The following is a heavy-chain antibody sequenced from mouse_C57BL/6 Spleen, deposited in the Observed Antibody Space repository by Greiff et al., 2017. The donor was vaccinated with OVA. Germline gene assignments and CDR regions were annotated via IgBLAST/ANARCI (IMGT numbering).Heavy chain of an antibody. Sequence: EVKLVESGPGLVKPSQSLSLTCSVTGYSITSGYYWNWIRQFPGNKLEWMGYISYDGSNNYNPSLKNRISITRDTSKNQFFLKLNSVTTEDTATYYCAREDSNSWYFDVWGTGTTVTVSS. D-gene: IGHD2-5*01. CDR1: GYSITSGYY. J-gene: IGHJ1*03. CDR2: ISYDGSN. V-gene: IGHV3-6*01. CDR3: AREDSNSWYFDV.